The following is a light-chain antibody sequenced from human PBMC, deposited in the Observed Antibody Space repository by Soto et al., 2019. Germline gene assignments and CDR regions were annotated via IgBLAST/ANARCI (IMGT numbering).Light chain of an antibody. CDR1: QTIDKY. CDR3: QQSYSTPLT. V-gene: IGKV1-39*01. CDR2: TTS. J-gene: IGKJ4*01. Sequence: DIQMTRSPSSLSASLGDRVTITCRASQTIDKYLNWYQEKPGKAPKLLIYTTSTLQSEVPSRFSGSGSETDFTLTIRSLQPEDFATYYCQQSYSTPLTFGGGTKVDIK.